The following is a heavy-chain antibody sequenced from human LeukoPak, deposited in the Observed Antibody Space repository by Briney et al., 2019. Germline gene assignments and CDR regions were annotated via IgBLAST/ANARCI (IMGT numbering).Heavy chain of an antibody. CDR2: ISGSGGST. D-gene: IGHD3-22*01. J-gene: IGHJ5*02. V-gene: IGHV3-23*01. CDR3: AKDQWPYYYDSSDTGNWFDP. CDR1: GLTCSSYS. Sequence: GGSLRLSCAASGLTCSSYSMSWVRQAPGKGLEWVSAISGSGGSTYYADSVKGRFTISRDNSKNTLYLQMSSLRAEDTAVYYCAKDQWPYYYDSSDTGNWFDPWGQGTLVTVSS.